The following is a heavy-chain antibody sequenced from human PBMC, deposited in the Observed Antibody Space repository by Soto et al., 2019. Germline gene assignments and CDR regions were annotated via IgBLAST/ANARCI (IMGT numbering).Heavy chain of an antibody. CDR2: ISPYNGNR. Sequence: QAQLVQSGDEVKEPGASVKVSCKTSGYTFTSYGVSWVRQAPGQRLEWLGWISPYNGNRNYAQKFQGRVTMTTVTSPSTAYMEVRSMRSDDTAVFYCARVRVDASLGLQPPLHYFVMDVWGQGTTVSVYS. CDR3: ARVRVDASLGLQPPLHYFVMDV. V-gene: IGHV1-18*01. CDR1: GYTFTSYG. J-gene: IGHJ6*02. D-gene: IGHD5-12*01.